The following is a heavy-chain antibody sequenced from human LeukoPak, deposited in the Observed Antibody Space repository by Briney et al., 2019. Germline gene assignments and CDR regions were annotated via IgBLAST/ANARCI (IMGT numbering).Heavy chain of an antibody. Sequence: SVKVSCKASGGTFSSYAISWVRQAPGQGLEWMGRIIPILGIANYAQKFQGRVTITADKSTSTAYMELSSLRSEDTAVYYCARDAPDPLYCSSTSCYNYYYGMDVWGQGTTVTVSS. CDR3: ARDAPDPLYCSSTSCYNYYYGMDV. J-gene: IGHJ6*02. CDR2: IIPILGIA. V-gene: IGHV1-69*04. D-gene: IGHD2-2*02. CDR1: GGTFSSYA.